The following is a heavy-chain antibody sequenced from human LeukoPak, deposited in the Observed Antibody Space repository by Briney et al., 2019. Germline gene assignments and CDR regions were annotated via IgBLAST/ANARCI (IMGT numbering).Heavy chain of an antibody. Sequence: GGSVRLSCVASGLAFRSYATIWVRPAPGKGLVWVSTISVSSGTFYADSVKGRFTTSGENSMNTLYLQMTGLRADDTAEYYCADYGVAGVRSSSYWGQGTLVTVSS. J-gene: IGHJ4*02. CDR3: ADYGVAGVRSSSY. D-gene: IGHD3-10*01. V-gene: IGHV3-23*01. CDR2: ISVSSGT. CDR1: GLAFRSYA.